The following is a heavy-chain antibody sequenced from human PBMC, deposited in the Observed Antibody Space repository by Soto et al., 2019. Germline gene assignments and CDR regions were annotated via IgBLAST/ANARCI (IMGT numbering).Heavy chain of an antibody. CDR3: AIVLPTGYESGPPVDY. CDR1: GGIPIGCC. Sequence: SGGIPIGCCRLVCRLPPGKGLEWIGEINHSGSTNYKPSLKSRVTISVDTSKNQFYLKLSPVTAADTAVYYCAIVLPTGYESGPPVDY. J-gene: IGHJ4*01. V-gene: IGHV4-34*08. D-gene: IGHD3-16*01. CDR2: INHSGST.